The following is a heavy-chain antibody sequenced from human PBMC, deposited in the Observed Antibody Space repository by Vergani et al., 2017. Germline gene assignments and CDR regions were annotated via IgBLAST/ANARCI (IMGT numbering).Heavy chain of an antibody. CDR2: FDPEDGET. CDR3: ATGRGRYCSSTSCSNWFDP. CDR1: GYTLTELS. D-gene: IGHD2-2*01. J-gene: IGHJ5*02. V-gene: IGHV1-24*01. Sequence: QVQLVQSGAEVKKPGASVKVSCKVSGYTLTELSMHWVRPAPGKGLEWMGGFDPEDGETIYAQKFQVRVTMTEDTSTDTAYMELSSLRSEDTAVYYCATGRGRYCSSTSCSNWFDPWGQGTLVTVSS.